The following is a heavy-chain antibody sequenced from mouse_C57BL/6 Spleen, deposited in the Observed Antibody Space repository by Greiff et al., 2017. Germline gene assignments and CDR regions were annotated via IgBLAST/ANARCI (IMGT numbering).Heavy chain of an antibody. Sequence: QVQLQQSGAELARPGASVKLSCKASGYTFTSYGISWVKQRTGQGLEWIGEIYPRSGNTYYNEKFKGKATLTADKSSSTAYMELRSLTSEDSAVYFCARGVIYYDYDCAMDDWGQGTSVTVSS. CDR3: ARGVIYYDYDCAMDD. CDR1: GYTFTSYG. CDR2: IYPRSGNT. V-gene: IGHV1-81*01. J-gene: IGHJ4*01. D-gene: IGHD2-4*01.